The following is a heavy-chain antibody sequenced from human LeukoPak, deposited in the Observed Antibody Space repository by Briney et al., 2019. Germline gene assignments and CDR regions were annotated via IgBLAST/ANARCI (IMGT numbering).Heavy chain of an antibody. V-gene: IGHV4-61*02. D-gene: IGHD3-3*01. J-gene: IGHJ6*03. CDR3: ARDTHYDFWSGPLRYYYMDV. CDR1: GGSIDSGDDY. Sequence: SETLSLTCTVSGGSIDSGDDYWSWIRQPAGKGLEFIGRIYRTGSTTSNPSLQDRLTISIDTSKNQFSLQLTSVTAADTAVYYCARDTHYDFWSGPLRYYYMDVWGKGTTVTVSS. CDR2: IYRTGST.